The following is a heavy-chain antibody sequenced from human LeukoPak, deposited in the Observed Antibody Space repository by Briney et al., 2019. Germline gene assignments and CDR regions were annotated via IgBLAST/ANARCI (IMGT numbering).Heavy chain of an antibody. J-gene: IGHJ4*02. Sequence: ASVKVSCKASGYTFTSYDINWVRQAPGQGLEWMGWMNPNSGNTGYAQKFQGRVTMTRNTSISTAYMELSSLRSEDTAVYYGARVYLRRDGYTGGYWGQGTLVTVSS. V-gene: IGHV1-8*01. CDR3: ARVYLRRDGYTGGY. D-gene: IGHD5-24*01. CDR2: MNPNSGNT. CDR1: GYTFTSYD.